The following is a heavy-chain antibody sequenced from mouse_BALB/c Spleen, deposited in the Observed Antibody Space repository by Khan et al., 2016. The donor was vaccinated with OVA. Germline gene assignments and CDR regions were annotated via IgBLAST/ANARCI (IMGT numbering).Heavy chain of an antibody. CDR1: GYSITSGYG. CDR3: ARTARIKY. J-gene: IGHJ2*01. D-gene: IGHD1-2*01. Sequence: EVQLQESGPGLVKPSQSLSLTCTVTGYSITSGYGWNWIRQFPGNKLEWMGYISYSGSTNYNPSLKSRISITRDTSKNQFFLQLNPVTTVDTATYYCARTARIKYWGQGTTLTVSS. V-gene: IGHV3-2*02. CDR2: ISYSGST.